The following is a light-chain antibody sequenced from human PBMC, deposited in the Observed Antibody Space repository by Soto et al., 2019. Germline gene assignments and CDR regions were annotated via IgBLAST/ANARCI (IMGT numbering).Light chain of an antibody. V-gene: IGKV3-15*01. J-gene: IGKJ2*01. Sequence: EIVMTQSPATLSVSPGERATLSCRASQSVSSNLAWYQQKPGQAPRLLIYGASTRATGIPARFSGSGSGTEFTLTISSLQSEDFAVYYCQQYNNRLMYTFGQGTKVDIK. CDR1: QSVSSN. CDR2: GAS. CDR3: QQYNNRLMYT.